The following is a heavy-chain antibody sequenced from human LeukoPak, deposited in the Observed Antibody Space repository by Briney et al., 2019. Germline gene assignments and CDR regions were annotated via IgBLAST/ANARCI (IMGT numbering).Heavy chain of an antibody. CDR1: GDSISGGGYS. Sequence: SETLSLTCTVSGDSISGGGYSWSWIRQHPGKGLEWIGYIYYSGSTYYNPSLKSRVTISVDTSKNQFSLKLSSVTAADTAVYYCARIGGGAYYYDSSGYYFDYWGQGTLVTVSS. J-gene: IGHJ4*02. CDR3: ARIGGGAYYYDSSGYYFDY. D-gene: IGHD3-22*01. CDR2: IYYSGST. V-gene: IGHV4-31*03.